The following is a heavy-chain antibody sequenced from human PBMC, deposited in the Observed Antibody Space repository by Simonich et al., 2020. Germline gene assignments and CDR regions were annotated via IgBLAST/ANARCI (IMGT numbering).Heavy chain of an antibody. CDR2: VKSDGSST. V-gene: IGHV3-74*01. Sequence: EVQLVESGGGLVQPGGSLRLSCAASGFTFSSYWMHWVRQAPGRGLVVGSRVKSDGSSTSYADSVKGRFTISRDNAKNTLYLQMNSLRAEDTAVYYCARDYSNYDAFDIWGQGTMVTVSS. D-gene: IGHD4-4*01. CDR3: ARDYSNYDAFDI. J-gene: IGHJ3*02. CDR1: GFTFSSYW.